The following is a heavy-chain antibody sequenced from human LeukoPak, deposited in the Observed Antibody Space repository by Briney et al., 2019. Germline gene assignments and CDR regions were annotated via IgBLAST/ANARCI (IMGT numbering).Heavy chain of an antibody. D-gene: IGHD5-18*01. CDR1: GGSISSYY. V-gene: IGHV4-4*07. CDR3: ARDLRSLYSHGPMLDYYYMDV. Sequence: SETLSLTCTVSGGSISSYYWSWIRQPAGKGLEWIGRIYTSGSTNYNPSLKSRVTMSVDTSKNQFSLKLSSVTAADTAVYYCARDLRSLYSHGPMLDYYYMDVWGKGTTVTVSS. CDR2: IYTSGST. J-gene: IGHJ6*03.